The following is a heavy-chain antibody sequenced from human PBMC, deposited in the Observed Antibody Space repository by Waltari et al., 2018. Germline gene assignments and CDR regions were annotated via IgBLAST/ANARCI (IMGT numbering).Heavy chain of an antibody. J-gene: IGHJ3*02. CDR3: AREETDGYDYWADTFDI. D-gene: IGHD5-12*01. V-gene: IGHV1-69*08. Sequence: QVQLVQSGAEVKKPGSSVKVSCKASGGTFSSYAISWVRQAPGQGLEWMGRLIPSFGTADYARKFQGRVTITADKSTSTAYMELSSLRSEDTAVHYCAREETDGYDYWADTFDIWGQGTMVTVSS. CDR2: LIPSFGTA. CDR1: GGTFSSYA.